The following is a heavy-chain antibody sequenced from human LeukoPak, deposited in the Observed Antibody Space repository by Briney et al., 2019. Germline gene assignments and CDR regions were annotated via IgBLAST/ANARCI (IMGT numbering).Heavy chain of an antibody. CDR1: GGSISSYY. V-gene: IGHV4-59*01. Sequence: SETLSLTCTVSGGSISSYYWSWIRQPPGKGLEWIGYIYYRGSTNYNPSLKSRVTISVDTSKNQFSLKLSSVTAADTAVYYCASSSWYGVDAFDIWGQGTMVTVSS. J-gene: IGHJ3*02. CDR3: ASSSWYGVDAFDI. CDR2: IYYRGST. D-gene: IGHD6-13*01.